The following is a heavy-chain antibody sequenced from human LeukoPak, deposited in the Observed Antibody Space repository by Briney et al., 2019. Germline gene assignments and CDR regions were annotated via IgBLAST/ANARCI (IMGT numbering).Heavy chain of an antibody. CDR2: IKQDGSAK. J-gene: IGHJ4*02. CDR3: ARRYFDY. Sequence: GGSLRLSCVASGFIFSDYWMSWVRQAPGKGLEWVANIKQDGSAKYYVDSVKGRFTISRDNAKNSLYLQMNSLRAEDTAVYYCARRYFDYWGQGTLVTVSS. CDR1: GFIFSDYW. V-gene: IGHV3-7*03.